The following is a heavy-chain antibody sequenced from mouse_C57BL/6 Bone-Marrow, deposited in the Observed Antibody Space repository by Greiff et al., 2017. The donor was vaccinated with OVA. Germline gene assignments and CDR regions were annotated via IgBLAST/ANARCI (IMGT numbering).Heavy chain of an antibody. J-gene: IGHJ2*01. CDR2: ISDGGSYT. Sequence: DVMLLESGGGLVKPGGSLKLSCAASGFTFSSYAMSWVRQTPEKRLEWVATISDGGSYTYYPDNVKGRFTISRDNAKNNLYLQMSHLKSEDTAMYYCASFKYYFDYWGQGTTLTVSS. CDR3: ASFKYYFDY. V-gene: IGHV5-4*03. CDR1: GFTFSSYA.